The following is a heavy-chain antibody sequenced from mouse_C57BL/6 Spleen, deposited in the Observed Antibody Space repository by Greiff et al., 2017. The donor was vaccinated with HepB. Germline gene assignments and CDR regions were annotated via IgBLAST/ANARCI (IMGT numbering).Heavy chain of an antibody. CDR1: GYTFTTYP. CDR3: ARSDHLRGYFDY. J-gene: IGHJ2*01. V-gene: IGHV1-47*01. CDR2: FHPYNDDT. D-gene: IGHD5-5*01. Sequence: QVQLKQSGAELVKPGASVKMSCKASGYTFTTYPIEWMKQNHGKSLEWIGNFHPYNDDTKYNEKFKGKATLTVEKSSSTVYFELSRLTSDDSAVYYCARSDHLRGYFDYWGQGTTLTVSS.